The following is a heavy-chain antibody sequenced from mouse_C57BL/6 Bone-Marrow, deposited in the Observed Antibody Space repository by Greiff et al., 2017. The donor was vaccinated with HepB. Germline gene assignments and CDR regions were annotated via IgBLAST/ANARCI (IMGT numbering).Heavy chain of an antibody. D-gene: IGHD1-1*01. Sequence: QVQLQQSGAELARPGASVKLSCKASGYTFTSYGISWVKQRTGQGLEWIGEIYPRSGNTYYNEKFKGKATLTADKSSSTAYVELRSLTSEVSAVYFCATHPHIYYCSHYFDFWRQGTTLTVSS. V-gene: IGHV1-81*01. CDR2: IYPRSGNT. CDR1: GYTFTSYG. J-gene: IGHJ2*01. CDR3: ATHPHIYYCSHYFDF.